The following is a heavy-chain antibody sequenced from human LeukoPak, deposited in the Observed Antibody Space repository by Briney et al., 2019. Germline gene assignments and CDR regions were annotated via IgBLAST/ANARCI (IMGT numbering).Heavy chain of an antibody. J-gene: IGHJ2*01. CDR1: GGSISGHY. CDR3: ARDRGITVAGRGYWYFDL. V-gene: IGHV4-59*11. D-gene: IGHD6-19*01. CDR2: ISNSGSS. Sequence: SETLSLTCTVSGGSISGHYWSWIRQPPGKGLEWIAYISNSGSSKYIPSLQSRVTISVDTSMNHFYLKLTSVTAADTAVYYCARDRGITVAGRGYWYFDLWGRGTLVTVSS.